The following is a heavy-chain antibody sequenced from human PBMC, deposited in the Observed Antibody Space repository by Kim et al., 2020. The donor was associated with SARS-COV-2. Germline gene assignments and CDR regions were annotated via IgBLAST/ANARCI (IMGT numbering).Heavy chain of an antibody. J-gene: IGHJ6*02. Sequence: ASVKVSCKASGYTFAAYGISWVRQAPGQGLQWMGGIGAYNGMTDYGQTFHDRITMTTDISSSTAYLEVRSLRSDDTAIYFCARGGRGDHFDNGMDVWGQGTAVTVSS. CDR3: ARGGRGDHFDNGMDV. D-gene: IGHD2-21*02. V-gene: IGHV1-18*01. CDR1: GYTFAAYG. CDR2: IGAYNGMT.